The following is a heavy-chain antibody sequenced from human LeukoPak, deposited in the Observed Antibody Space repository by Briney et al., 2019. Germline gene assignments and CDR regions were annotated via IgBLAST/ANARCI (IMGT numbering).Heavy chain of an antibody. CDR1: GGSISSSSYY. D-gene: IGHD3-10*01. CDR3: ASYGPIDY. J-gene: IGHJ4*02. Sequence: SEALSLTCTVSGGSISSSSYYWGWIRQPPGKGLEWIGSIYYSGSTYYNPSLKSRVTISVDTSKNQFSLKLSSVTAADTAVYYCASYGPIDYWGQGTLVTVSS. V-gene: IGHV4-39*07. CDR2: IYYSGST.